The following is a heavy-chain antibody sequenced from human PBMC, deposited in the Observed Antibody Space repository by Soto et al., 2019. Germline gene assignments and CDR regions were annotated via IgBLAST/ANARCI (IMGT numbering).Heavy chain of an antibody. CDR1: GFTFSSYA. J-gene: IGHJ6*02. CDR2: ISYDGSNK. D-gene: IGHD6-13*01. Sequence: GGSLRLSCAASGFTFSSYAMHWVRQAPGKGLEWVAVISYDGSNKYYADSVKGRFTIPRDNSKNTLYLQMNSLRAEDTAVYYCARDRRYSSSQYYYYYGMDVWGQGTTVTVSS. CDR3: ARDRRYSSSQYYYYYGMDV. V-gene: IGHV3-30-3*01.